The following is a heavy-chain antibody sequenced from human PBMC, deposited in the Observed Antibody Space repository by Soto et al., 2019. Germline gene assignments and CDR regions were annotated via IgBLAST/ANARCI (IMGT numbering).Heavy chain of an antibody. CDR1: GGSISSSSYY. J-gene: IGHJ6*03. CDR2: IYYSGST. D-gene: IGHD5-12*01. Sequence: SETLSLTCTVSGGSISSSSYYWGWIRQPPGKGLEWIGSIYYSGSTYYNPSLKSRVTISVDTSKNQFSLKLSSVTAADTAVYYCARHFGYDDYYYHYYMDVWGKGTTVTVSS. CDR3: ARHFGYDDYYYHYYMDV. V-gene: IGHV4-39*01.